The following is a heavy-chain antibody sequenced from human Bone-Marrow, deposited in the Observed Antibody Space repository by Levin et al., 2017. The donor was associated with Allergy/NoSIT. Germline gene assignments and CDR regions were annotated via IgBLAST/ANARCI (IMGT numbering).Heavy chain of an antibody. D-gene: IGHD6-19*01. CDR1: GYTFTSYD. CDR2: MNPNSGNT. CDR3: ARSRIAVAGRKRPQHQWWAFDI. J-gene: IGHJ3*02. V-gene: IGHV1-8*01. Sequence: GESLKISCKASGYTFTSYDINWVRQATGQGLEWMGWMNPNSGNTGYAQKFQGRVTMTRNTSISTAYMELSSLRSEDTAVYYCARSRIAVAGRKRPQHQWWAFDIWGQGTMVTVSS.